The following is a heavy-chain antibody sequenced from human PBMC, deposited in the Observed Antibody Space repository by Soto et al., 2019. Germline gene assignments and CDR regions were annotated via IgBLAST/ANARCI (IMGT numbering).Heavy chain of an antibody. D-gene: IGHD4-17*01. CDR1: GFTFSSYG. CDR3: AREASTMTTAGNAFDI. CDR2: IWYDGNNE. V-gene: IGHV3-33*01. Sequence: QVQLVESGGGVVQPGTSLRLSCAASGFTFSSYGVHWVRQAPGRGLEWVALIWYDGNNEYYADSVKGRFTISRDNSQNTLYLQVNSLRAEDTAVYYCAREASTMTTAGNAFDIWGQGTMVTVSS. J-gene: IGHJ3*02.